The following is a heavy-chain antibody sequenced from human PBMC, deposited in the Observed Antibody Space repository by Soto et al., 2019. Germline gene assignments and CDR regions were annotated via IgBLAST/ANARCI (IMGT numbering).Heavy chain of an antibody. V-gene: IGHV4-31*03. J-gene: IGHJ4*02. CDR2: IYYSGST. CDR3: ARGTYCTNGVCYSLMLDY. D-gene: IGHD2-8*01. Sequence: SETLSLTCTVSGGSISRGGYYWSWIRQHPGKGLEWIGYIYYSGSTYYNPSLKSRVTISVDTSKNQFSLKLSSVTAADTAVYYCARGTYCTNGVCYSLMLDYWGQGTLVTVSS. CDR1: GGSISRGGYY.